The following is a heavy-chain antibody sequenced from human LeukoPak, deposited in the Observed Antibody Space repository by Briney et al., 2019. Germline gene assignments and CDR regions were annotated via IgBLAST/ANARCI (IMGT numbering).Heavy chain of an antibody. CDR3: ARVYRDDYGDYEYFDY. J-gene: IGHJ4*02. Sequence: GGSLRLSCAASGFTFDDYGMSWVRQAPGKGLEWVSGINWNGGSTGYADSVKGRFTISRDNAKNSLYLQTNSLRAEDTALYHCARVYRDDYGDYEYFDYWGQGTLVTVSS. CDR2: INWNGGST. CDR1: GFTFDDYG. D-gene: IGHD4-17*01. V-gene: IGHV3-20*01.